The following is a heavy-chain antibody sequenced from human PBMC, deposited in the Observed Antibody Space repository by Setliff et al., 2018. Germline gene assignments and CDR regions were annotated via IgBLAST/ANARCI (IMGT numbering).Heavy chain of an antibody. J-gene: IGHJ4*02. V-gene: IGHV4-30-4*08. CDR2: IYHSGST. CDR1: GGSISSGDYY. D-gene: IGHD3-22*01. Sequence: SETLSLTCTVSGGSISSGDYYWSWIRQPPGKGLEWIGYIYHSGSTYYNPSLKSRVTISVDTSKNQFSLKLSSVTAADTAVYYCAREGYYDSSGYWADFDYWGQGTLVTVSS. CDR3: AREGYYDSSGYWADFDY.